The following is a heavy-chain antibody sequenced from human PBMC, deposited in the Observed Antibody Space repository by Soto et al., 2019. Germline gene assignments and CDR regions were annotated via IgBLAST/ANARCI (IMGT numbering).Heavy chain of an antibody. CDR3: ARESEDLTSNFDY. V-gene: IGHV3-21*06. CDR1: GFTFTRYS. CDR2: ISSTTNYI. Sequence: GGSLRLSCAASGFTFTRYSMNWARQAPGKGLEWVSSISSTTNYIYFGDSMKGRFTISRDNAKNSLYLEMNSLRAEDTAVYYCARESEDLTSNFDYWGQGTLVTVSS. J-gene: IGHJ4*02.